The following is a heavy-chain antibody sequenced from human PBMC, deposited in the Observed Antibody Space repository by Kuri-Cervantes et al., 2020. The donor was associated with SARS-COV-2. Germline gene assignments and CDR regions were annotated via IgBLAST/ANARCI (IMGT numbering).Heavy chain of an antibody. V-gene: IGHV4-59*08. CDR3: ARPFYSGSPRVAFDI. J-gene: IGHJ3*02. Sequence: SETLSLTCTVSGGSISSYYWSWIRQPPGKGLEWIGYIYYTGSTNYNPSLKSRVTISVDTSKNQFSLELSSVTAADTAVYYCARPFYSGSPRVAFDIWGQGTMVTVSS. D-gene: IGHD1-26*01. CDR1: GGSISSYY. CDR2: IYYTGST.